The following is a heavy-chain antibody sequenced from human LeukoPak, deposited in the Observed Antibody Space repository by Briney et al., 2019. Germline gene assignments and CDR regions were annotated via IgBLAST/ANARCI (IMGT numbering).Heavy chain of an antibody. CDR1: GGSLSSGSYY. V-gene: IGHV4-39*01. CDR2: VYYGGST. Sequence: PSETLSLTCTVSGGSLSSGSYYWVWIRQPPGKGLEWIGSVYYGGSTHYNPSLKSRVTISMDTPKNQFSLKLSSVTAADTAIYYCARGTTLVRGSVDYWGQGTLVTVSS. CDR3: ARGTTLVRGSVDY. J-gene: IGHJ4*02. D-gene: IGHD3-10*01.